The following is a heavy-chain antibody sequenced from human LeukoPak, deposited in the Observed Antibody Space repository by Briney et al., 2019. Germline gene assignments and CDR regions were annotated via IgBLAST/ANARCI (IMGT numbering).Heavy chain of an antibody. CDR1: GFTFSDHY. CDR2: PRHKPHSYTT. CDR3: ARVKGNTWSSHHLDY. V-gene: IGHV3-72*01. J-gene: IGHJ4*02. Sequence: GGSLRLSCEASGFTFSDHYMDWVRQAPGKGRTGVGRPRHKPHSYTTEHNESVKGTFTISRDDSKISLYLQMSSLNTEDTAIYYCARVKGNTWSSHHLDYWGQGTLVTVSS. D-gene: IGHD6-13*01.